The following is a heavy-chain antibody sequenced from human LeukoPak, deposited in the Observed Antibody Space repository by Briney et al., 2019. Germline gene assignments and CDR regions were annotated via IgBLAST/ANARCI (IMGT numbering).Heavy chain of an antibody. V-gene: IGHV4-59*01. CDR2: IYHTGST. CDR3: STDSPTGFDH. CDR1: GASIRSYY. J-gene: IGHJ4*02. D-gene: IGHD2-8*02. Sequence: SETLSLTYTVSGASIRSYYWSWTRQTPGKGLEWIGYIYHTGSTKYNPSLKSRVTISIDTSKNHFSLTLTSVTAADTAVYYCSTDSPTGFDHWGQGALVTVSS.